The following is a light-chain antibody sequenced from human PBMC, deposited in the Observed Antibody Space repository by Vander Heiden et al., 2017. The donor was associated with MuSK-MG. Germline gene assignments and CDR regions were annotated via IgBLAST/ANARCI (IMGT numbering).Light chain of an antibody. CDR1: SSNIGNNA. CDR3: SAWDDSLNGWV. Sequence: QSVLTQPPSVSEAPRQRVTISCSGSSSNIGNNAVNWYQQFPGKAPNLLIYYDDVLPSGVSDRFSGSKSGTSASLAISGLQSEDEADYYCSAWDDSLNGWVFGGGTTLTVL. V-gene: IGLV1-36*01. CDR2: YDD. J-gene: IGLJ3*02.